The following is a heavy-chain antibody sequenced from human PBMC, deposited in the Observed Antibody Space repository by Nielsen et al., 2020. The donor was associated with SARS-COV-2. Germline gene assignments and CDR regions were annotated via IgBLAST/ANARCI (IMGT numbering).Heavy chain of an antibody. CDR3: AGAKDTAMVGES. J-gene: IGHJ4*02. CDR2: MSPTGGST. Sequence: ASLQVSCKASGYTLSSHYFHCVRQAPGQGLEWMGVMSPTGGSTTYAQKSRGRVTITRDTSTNTIYMDLSSMTSEDTAVYYCAGAKDTAMVGESWGQGTLVTATS. D-gene: IGHD5-18*01. V-gene: IGHV1-46*01. CDR1: GYTLSSHY.